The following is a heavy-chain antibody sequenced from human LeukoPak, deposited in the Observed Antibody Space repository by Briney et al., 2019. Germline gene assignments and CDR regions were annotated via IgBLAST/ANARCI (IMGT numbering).Heavy chain of an antibody. CDR1: GGSISNTNW. D-gene: IGHD7-27*01. Sequence: SGTLSLTCGVSGGSISNTNWWTWVRQPPGKGLEWIGEVNLQGSTNYNPSLKSRVTISVDTSKNRFSLKLSTVTAADTAVYYCARRPTGDPKFDYWGQGTLVTVSS. CDR2: VNLQGST. V-gene: IGHV4-4*02. J-gene: IGHJ4*02. CDR3: ARRPTGDPKFDY.